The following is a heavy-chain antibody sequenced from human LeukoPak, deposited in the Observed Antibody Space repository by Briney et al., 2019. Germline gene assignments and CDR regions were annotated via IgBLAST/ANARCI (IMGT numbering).Heavy chain of an antibody. Sequence: SVKVSCKASGGTFSSYAISWVRQAPGQGLEWMGGIIPIFGTANYAQKFQGRVTITADESTSTAYMELNSLRAEDTAVYYCAKDRGRGSGFMVRGVLDYWGQGTLVTVSS. CDR1: GGTFSSYA. J-gene: IGHJ4*02. D-gene: IGHD3-10*01. V-gene: IGHV1-69*13. CDR2: IIPIFGTA. CDR3: AKDRGRGSGFMVRGVLDY.